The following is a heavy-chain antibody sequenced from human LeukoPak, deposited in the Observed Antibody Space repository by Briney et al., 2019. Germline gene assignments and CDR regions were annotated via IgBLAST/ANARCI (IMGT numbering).Heavy chain of an antibody. V-gene: IGHV3-23*01. J-gene: IGHJ1*01. CDR2: IDYDGGSG. CDR3: TRNSGWYGLS. D-gene: IGHD6-19*01. CDR1: GFTLSSYE. Sequence: GGSLRLSCTVSGFTLSSYEMSWIRQAPGKGLEWVSSIDYDGGSGHYADSVKGRFTVSRDNSNNTLFLHLNSLRGEDTAVYYCTRNSGWYGLSWGQGTLVTVSS.